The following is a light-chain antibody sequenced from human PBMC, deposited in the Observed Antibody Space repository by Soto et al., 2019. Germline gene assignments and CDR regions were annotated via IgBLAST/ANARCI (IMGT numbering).Light chain of an antibody. CDR2: GNT. CDR3: QSYDSSMSGYV. J-gene: IGLJ1*01. Sequence: QSVLTQPPSVSGAPGQRITISCTGSSSNIGAGYPVHWYQQLPGTAPKLLIFGNTIRPSGVPDRFSGSRSGLAITGLQAEDEADYYCQSYDSSMSGYVFGTGSNVAVL. V-gene: IGLV1-40*01. CDR1: SSNIGAGYP.